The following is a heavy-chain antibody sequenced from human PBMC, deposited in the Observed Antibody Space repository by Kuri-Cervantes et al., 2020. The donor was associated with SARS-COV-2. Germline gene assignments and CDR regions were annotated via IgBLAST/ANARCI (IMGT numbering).Heavy chain of an antibody. V-gene: IGHV3-30*03. D-gene: IGHD1-26*01. J-gene: IGHJ3*02. CDR3: AGFPEWELLPFDI. CDR1: GFTFNSYG. CDR2: ISYDGINK. Sequence: GGSLRLSCAASGFTFNSYGIHWVRQAPGKGLEWVALISYDGINKYYADFVEGRFTISRDSSENTVYLQINSLRPEDTAVYYCAGFPEWELLPFDIWGQGTGVTVSS.